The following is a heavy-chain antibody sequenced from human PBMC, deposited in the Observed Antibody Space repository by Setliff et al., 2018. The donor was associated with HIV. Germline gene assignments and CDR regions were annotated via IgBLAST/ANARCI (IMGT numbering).Heavy chain of an antibody. CDR3: AKVMSITMVRGALGN. V-gene: IGHV1-46*01. Sequence: ASVKVSCKASGYNFITYYIHWVRQAPGQGLEWMGLINPRSGSTNYAQKFQDRVTRTSDTSTRTVYMELSSLRSDDTAVYYCAKVMSITMVRGALGNWGQGTLVTVSS. D-gene: IGHD3-10*01. CDR1: GYNFITYY. J-gene: IGHJ4*02. CDR2: INPRSGST.